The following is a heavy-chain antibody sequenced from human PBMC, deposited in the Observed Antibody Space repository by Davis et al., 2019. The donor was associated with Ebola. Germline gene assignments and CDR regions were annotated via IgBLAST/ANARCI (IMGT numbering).Heavy chain of an antibody. CDR1: GFTFSSYW. CDR2: IKQDGSEK. D-gene: IGHD4-11*01. J-gene: IGHJ6*02. V-gene: IGHV3-7*01. Sequence: GESLKISCAASGFTFSSYWMSWVRQAPGKGLEWVANIKQDGSEKYYVDSVKGRFTISRDNAKNSLYLQMNSLRAEDTAVYYCARWMTTVTHYYYYGMDVWGQGTTVTVSS. CDR3: ARWMTTVTHYYYYGMDV.